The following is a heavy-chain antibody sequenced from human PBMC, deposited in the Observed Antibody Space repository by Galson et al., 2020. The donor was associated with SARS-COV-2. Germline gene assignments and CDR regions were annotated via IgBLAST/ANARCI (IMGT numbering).Heavy chain of an antibody. Sequence: ASVKVSCKASGYTFTSYDINWVRQATGQGLKWMGWMNPNSGNTGYAQKFQGRVTMTRNTSISTAYMELSSLRSEDTAVYYCARGFEYYYDSSGYSDPYYFDYWGQGTLVTVSS. D-gene: IGHD3-22*01. CDR2: MNPNSGNT. V-gene: IGHV1-8*01. CDR3: ARGFEYYYDSSGYSDPYYFDY. CDR1: GYTFTSYD. J-gene: IGHJ4*02.